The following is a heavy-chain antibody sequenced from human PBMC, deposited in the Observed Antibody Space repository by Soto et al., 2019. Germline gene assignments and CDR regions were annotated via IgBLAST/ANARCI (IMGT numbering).Heavy chain of an antibody. J-gene: IGHJ4*02. Sequence: PGWSLRLSCASSVFTFISYWMHWVRQAPGKGLVWVSRINSDGSSTSYADSVKGRFTISRDNAKNTLYLQMNSLRAEDTAVYYCARENIVATIYYWGQGTLVTVSS. CDR3: ARENIVATIYY. CDR2: INSDGSST. D-gene: IGHD5-12*01. V-gene: IGHV3-74*01. CDR1: VFTFISYW.